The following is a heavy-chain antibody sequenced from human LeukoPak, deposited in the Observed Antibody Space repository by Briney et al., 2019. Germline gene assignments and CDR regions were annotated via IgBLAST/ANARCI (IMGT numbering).Heavy chain of an antibody. CDR1: GGSLSSSSDY. Sequence: PSETLSLTCTVSGGSLSSSSDYWGWIRQPPGKGLEWSGSIYYSGSTYYNPSLKSRVTISVDTSKNLFSLKLNSVTAADTAIYYCARGWAYFDLWGRGTLVTVSS. CDR3: ARGWAYFDL. J-gene: IGHJ2*01. V-gene: IGHV4-39*07. D-gene: IGHD1-26*01. CDR2: IYYSGST.